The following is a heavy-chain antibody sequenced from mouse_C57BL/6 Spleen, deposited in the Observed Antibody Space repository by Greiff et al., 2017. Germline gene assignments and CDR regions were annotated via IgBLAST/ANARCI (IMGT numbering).Heavy chain of an antibody. V-gene: IGHV2-2*01. D-gene: IGHD2-4*01. Sequence: VKLMESGPGLVQPSQSLSITCTASGFSLTSYGVHWVRQSPGKGLEWLGVIWSGGSTDYNAAFISRLSISKDISKSQVFFKMNRLQADDTAIDDCARMDDYDGYWYFDVWGTGTTVTVSS. J-gene: IGHJ1*03. CDR3: ARMDDYDGYWYFDV. CDR2: IWSGGST. CDR1: GFSLTSYG.